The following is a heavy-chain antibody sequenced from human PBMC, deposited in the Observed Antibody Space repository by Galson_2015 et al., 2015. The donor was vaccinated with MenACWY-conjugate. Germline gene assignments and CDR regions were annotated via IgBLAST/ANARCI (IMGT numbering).Heavy chain of an antibody. CDR3: ARHPPGGRGMDV. V-gene: IGHV5-51*01. J-gene: IGHJ6*02. CDR2: IDPVNSNI. D-gene: IGHD1-26*01. Sequence: QSGAEVKQPGESLKISCKGSGYSFTNYWIAWVRQMPGKGLEWVGLIDPVNSNIRYSPSSQGQVTISADESISTAYLQWSSLKASDTATYYCARHPPGGRGMDVWGRGTTVTVSS. CDR1: GYSFTNYW.